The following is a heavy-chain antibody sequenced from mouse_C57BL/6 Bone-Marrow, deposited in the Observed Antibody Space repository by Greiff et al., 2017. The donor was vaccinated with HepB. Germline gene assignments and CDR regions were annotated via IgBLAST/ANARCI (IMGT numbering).Heavy chain of an antibody. D-gene: IGHD1-1*01. J-gene: IGHJ1*03. V-gene: IGHV1-20*01. CDR3: ARDGSSSWYFDV. CDR2: INPYNGDT. Sequence: LQQSGPELVKPGDSVKISCKASGYSFTGYFLNWVMQSHGKSLEWIGRINPYNGDTFYNQKFKGKATLTVDKSSSTAHMELRSLTSEDSAVYYCARDGSSSWYFDVWGTGTTVTVSS. CDR1: GYSFTGYF.